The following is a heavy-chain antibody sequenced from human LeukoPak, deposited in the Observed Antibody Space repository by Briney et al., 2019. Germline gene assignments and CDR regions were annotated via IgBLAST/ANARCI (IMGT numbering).Heavy chain of an antibody. CDR1: GFTSSSYW. V-gene: IGHV3-23*01. CDR3: AKSGLNRFDY. Sequence: GGSLRLSCALSGFTSSSYWMHWVRQVPGKGLVWVSAISGSGGSTYYADSVKGRFTISRDNSKNTLYLQMNSLRAEDTAIYYCAKSGLNRFDYWGQGALVTVSS. J-gene: IGHJ4*02. CDR2: ISGSGGST. D-gene: IGHD2-15*01.